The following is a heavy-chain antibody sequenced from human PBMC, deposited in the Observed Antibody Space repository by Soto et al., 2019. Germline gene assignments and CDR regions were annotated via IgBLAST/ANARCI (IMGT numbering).Heavy chain of an antibody. Sequence: SETLSLTCTVSGGSISSYYWSWIRQPPGKGLEWIGYIYYSGSTNYNPSLKSRVTISVDTSKNQFSLKLSSVTAADTAVYYCARVAPSGEYSSSYYFDYWGQGTLVTVSS. D-gene: IGHD1-26*01. J-gene: IGHJ4*02. V-gene: IGHV4-59*01. CDR1: GGSISSYY. CDR3: ARVAPSGEYSSSYYFDY. CDR2: IYYSGST.